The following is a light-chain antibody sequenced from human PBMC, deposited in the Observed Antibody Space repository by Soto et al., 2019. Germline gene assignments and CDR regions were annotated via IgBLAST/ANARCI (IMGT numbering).Light chain of an antibody. Sequence: DIQTTQSPSSLSASLGDRVTITCRASQSISSYLNWYQQKPGKAPKLLIYAASSLQSGVPSRFSGSGSGTDFTLTSSSLQPEDFATYYCQQSYSTPHTFGQGTRLEIK. CDR1: QSISSY. CDR2: AAS. CDR3: QQSYSTPHT. V-gene: IGKV1-39*01. J-gene: IGKJ5*01.